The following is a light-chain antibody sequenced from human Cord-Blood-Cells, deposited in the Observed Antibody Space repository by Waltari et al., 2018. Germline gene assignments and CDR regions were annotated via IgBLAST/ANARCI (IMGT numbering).Light chain of an antibody. V-gene: IGKV1-27*01. CDR1: QGIRNY. J-gene: IGKJ1*01. CDR2: AAS. Sequence: DIQMTQSPSSLSASVGDSVNITCRASQGIRNYLAWYQQKPGKVPKLLIYAASTLQSGVPSRFSGSGSGTDFTLTISSLQPEDVATYYCQKYNSAPQTFGQGTKVEIK. CDR3: QKYNSAPQT.